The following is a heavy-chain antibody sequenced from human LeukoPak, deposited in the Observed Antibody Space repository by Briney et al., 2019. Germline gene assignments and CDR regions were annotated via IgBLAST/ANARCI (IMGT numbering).Heavy chain of an antibody. CDR2: ISSSSSTI. J-gene: IGHJ6*03. D-gene: IGHD3-3*01. CDR3: ARAPALRSLEYYFYYMDV. Sequence: GGSLRLSCATSGFTFSSYSMNWVRQAPGKGLEWVSYISSSSSTIYYADSVKGRFTISRDNARTSLYLQMHSLRADDTAVYYCARAPALRSLEYYFYYMDVWGKGTTVTVSS. V-gene: IGHV3-48*01. CDR1: GFTFSSYS.